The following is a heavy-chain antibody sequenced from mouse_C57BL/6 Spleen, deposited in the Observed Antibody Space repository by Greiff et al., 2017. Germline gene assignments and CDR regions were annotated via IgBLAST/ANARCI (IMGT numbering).Heavy chain of an antibody. V-gene: IGHV1-52*01. CDR2: IDPSDSET. D-gene: IGHD3-3*01. Sequence: VQLQQPGAELVRPGSSVKLSCKASGYTFTSYWMHWVKQRPIQGLEWIGNIDPSDSETHYNQKFKDKATLTVDKSSSTAYMQHSSLTSEDSAVYYCAGSEGDGEFAYWGQGTLVTVSA. CDR3: AGSEGDGEFAY. J-gene: IGHJ3*01. CDR1: GYTFTSYW.